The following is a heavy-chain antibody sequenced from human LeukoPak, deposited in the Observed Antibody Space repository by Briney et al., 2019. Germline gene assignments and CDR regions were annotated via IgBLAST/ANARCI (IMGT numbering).Heavy chain of an antibody. CDR3: AKDVCNSPRCFLYVDS. J-gene: IGHJ4*02. Sequence: PGRSLRLSCPPSGFAFSKYAMNWVRQAPGEGMGWVSGISSFVTYSADSVTGRVTISRENSRQVMYTQMSGVRAATTALCYSAKDVCNSPRCFLYVDSWGQGTPVTVSS. CDR1: GFAFSKYA. CDR2: ISSFVT. D-gene: IGHD2/OR15-2a*01. V-gene: IGHV3-23*01.